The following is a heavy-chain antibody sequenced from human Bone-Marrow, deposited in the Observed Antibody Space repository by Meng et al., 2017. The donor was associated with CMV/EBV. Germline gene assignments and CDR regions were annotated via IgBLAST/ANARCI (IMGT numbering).Heavy chain of an antibody. D-gene: IGHD2-2*01. CDR2: ISWNSGSI. Sequence: SLKISCAASGFTFDDYAMHWVRQAPGKGLEWVSGISWNSGSIGYADSVKGRFTISRDNSKNTLYLQMNSLRAEDTAVYYCAKRSPAAIGDVWGQGTTVTVSS. CDR3: AKRSPAAIGDV. CDR1: GFTFDDYA. J-gene: IGHJ6*02. V-gene: IGHV3-9*01.